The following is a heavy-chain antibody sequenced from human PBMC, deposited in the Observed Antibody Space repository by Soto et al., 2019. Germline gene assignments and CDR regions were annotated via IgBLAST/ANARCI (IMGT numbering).Heavy chain of an antibody. Sequence: SETLSLTCAVSGDSVSNDNYYWSWIRQPPGKGLEWIGYIYYSGTTNYNSYLKSRLSLSVDMSKNQFSLKLASVTAADTAVYFCARSQRGRTAFTFDYWGQGALVTV. V-gene: IGHV4-61*01. CDR2: IYYSGTT. J-gene: IGHJ4*02. CDR1: GDSVSNDNYY. D-gene: IGHD3-16*01. CDR3: ARSQRGRTAFTFDY.